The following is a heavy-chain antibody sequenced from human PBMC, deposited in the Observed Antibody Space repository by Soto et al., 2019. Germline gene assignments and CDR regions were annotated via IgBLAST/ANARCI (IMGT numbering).Heavy chain of an antibody. Sequence: EVQLVESGGGLVKPGGSLRLSCAASGFSFSSHSMNWVRQAPGKGLKWVSSIGDSSTYIYYADSVKGRFTISRDNAKNSLYLQMNSLRAEDTAVYYCARDQRWLRHGYSDYWGQGTLVTVSS. CDR1: GFSFSSHS. J-gene: IGHJ4*02. CDR2: IGDSSTYI. D-gene: IGHD3-22*01. V-gene: IGHV3-21*01. CDR3: ARDQRWLRHGYSDY.